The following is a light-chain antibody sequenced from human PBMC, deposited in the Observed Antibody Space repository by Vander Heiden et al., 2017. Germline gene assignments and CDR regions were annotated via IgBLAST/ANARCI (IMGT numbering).Light chain of an antibody. CDR1: QSISNW. J-gene: IGKJ1*01. CDR3: QHYNNYPEA. Sequence: DIQMTQSPSTLSASVGDRVTITCRASQSISNWLAWYQQKPGKAPKVLIYKASNLESGVPPRFSGSGSGTQFTLAISSLQPDDFATYYCQHYNNYPEAFGQGTKVEIK. CDR2: KAS. V-gene: IGKV1-5*03.